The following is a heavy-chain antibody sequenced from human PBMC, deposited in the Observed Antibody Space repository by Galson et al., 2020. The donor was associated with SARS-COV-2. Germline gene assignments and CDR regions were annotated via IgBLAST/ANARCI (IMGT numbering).Heavy chain of an antibody. CDR1: GGTFSSYA. V-gene: IGHV1-69*10. D-gene: IGHD2-15*01. CDR3: ASHPTAATHDYYYYYYMDV. CDR2: IIPILGIA. J-gene: IGHJ6*03. Sequence: SVKVSCNASGGTFSSYAISWVRQAPGQGLEWMGGIIPILGIANYAQKFQGRVTITADKSTSTAYMELSSLRSEDTAVYYCASHPTAATHDYYYYYYMDVWGKGTTVTVSS.